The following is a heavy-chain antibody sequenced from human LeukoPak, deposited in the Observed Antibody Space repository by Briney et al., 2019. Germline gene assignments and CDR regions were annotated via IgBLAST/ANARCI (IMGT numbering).Heavy chain of an antibody. CDR2: IYYSGST. CDR1: GGSISSSSYY. J-gene: IGHJ4*02. V-gene: IGHV4-39*01. D-gene: IGHD3-22*01. Sequence: PSETLSLTCTVSGGSISSSSYYWGWIRQPPGKGLEWIGSIYYSGSTYYNPSLKSRVTISVDTSKNQFSLKLSSVTAADTAVYYCARRGDYYDSSGSDYWGQGTLVTVSS. CDR3: ARRGDYYDSSGSDY.